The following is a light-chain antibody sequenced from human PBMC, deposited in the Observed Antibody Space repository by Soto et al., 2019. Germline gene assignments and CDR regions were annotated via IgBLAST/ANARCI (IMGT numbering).Light chain of an antibody. V-gene: IGKV1-5*01. CDR1: QRISSW. CDR3: HQYNFYQMA. Sequence: GDRVIITCCASQRISSWLAWYQQKPGEAPTYLIYDGATMESGVPARCSGRGSGTEFTLTISSLQPDDFATNYCHQYNFYQMAFGQGTRLEIK. CDR2: DGA. J-gene: IGKJ5*01.